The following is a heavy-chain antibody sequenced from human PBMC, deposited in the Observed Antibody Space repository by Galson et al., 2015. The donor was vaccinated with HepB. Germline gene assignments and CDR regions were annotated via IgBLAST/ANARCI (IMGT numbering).Heavy chain of an antibody. V-gene: IGHV3-33*01. CDR3: AYYDSSGSIPY. CDR2: IWYDGSKK. D-gene: IGHD3-22*01. CDR1: GFTFSSYG. Sequence: SLRLSCAASGFTFSSYGMHWVRQAPGKGLEWVAVIWYDGSKKYYADSVKGRFTISRDNSKNTLYLQMNSLRAEDTAVYYCAYYDSSGSIPYWGQGTLVTVSS. J-gene: IGHJ4*02.